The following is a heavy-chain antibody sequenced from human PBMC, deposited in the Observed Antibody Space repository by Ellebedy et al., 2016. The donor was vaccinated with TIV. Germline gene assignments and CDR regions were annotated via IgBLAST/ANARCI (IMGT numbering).Heavy chain of an antibody. CDR3: ARDQRVTTWGNWFDP. CDR2: INHSGST. D-gene: IGHD4-17*01. J-gene: IGHJ5*02. Sequence: MPSETLSLTCAVYGGSFSGYYWSWIRQRPGKGLEWIGEINHSGSTNYNPSLKSRVTISVDTSKNQFSLKLSSVTAADTAVYYCARDQRVTTWGNWFDPWGQGTLVTVSS. CDR1: GGSFSGYY. V-gene: IGHV4-34*01.